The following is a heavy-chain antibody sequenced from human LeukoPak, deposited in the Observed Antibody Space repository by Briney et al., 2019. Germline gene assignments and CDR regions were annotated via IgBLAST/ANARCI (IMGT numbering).Heavy chain of an antibody. CDR2: ISSSSSTI. V-gene: IGHV3-48*01. CDR1: GFTFSSYG. J-gene: IGHJ4*02. D-gene: IGHD2-2*01. Sequence: GGSLRLSCAASGFTFSSYGMHWVRQAPGKGLEWVSYISSSSSTIYYADSVKGRFTISRDNAKNSLYLQMNSLRAEDTAVYYCARQTKYCISPNCFNYFNYWGQGTLVTVSS. CDR3: ARQTKYCISPNCFNYFNY.